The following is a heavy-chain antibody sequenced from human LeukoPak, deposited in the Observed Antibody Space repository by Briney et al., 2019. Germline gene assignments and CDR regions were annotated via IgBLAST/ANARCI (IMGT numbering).Heavy chain of an antibody. J-gene: IGHJ6*02. D-gene: IGHD1-7*01. Sequence: GGSLRLSCAASGFTVSRNYMSWVRQAPGKGLEWVSVIYSGGSTYYADSVKGRFTISRDNSKNTLYLQMNSLRAEDTAVYYCAKSGTNYNNYKGLDVWGQGTTVTVSS. CDR3: AKSGTNYNNYKGLDV. CDR2: IYSGGST. V-gene: IGHV3-53*01. CDR1: GFTVSRNY.